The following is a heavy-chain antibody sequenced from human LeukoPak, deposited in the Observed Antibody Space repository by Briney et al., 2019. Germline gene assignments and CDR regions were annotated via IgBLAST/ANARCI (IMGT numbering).Heavy chain of an antibody. CDR1: GVSITSYQ. CDR2: IYYSGST. J-gene: IGHJ4*02. V-gene: IGHV4-59*01. D-gene: IGHD6-19*01. CDR3: ARGVWYGSTRSFDS. Sequence: KSSETLSFTCTVSGVSITSYQWSWFRQTPGKGLEWIGCIYYSGSTNYNPSLKSRVTISVDTSKNQFSLKLSSVTAADTAVYYCARGVWYGSTRSFDSGGQGTLVTVSS.